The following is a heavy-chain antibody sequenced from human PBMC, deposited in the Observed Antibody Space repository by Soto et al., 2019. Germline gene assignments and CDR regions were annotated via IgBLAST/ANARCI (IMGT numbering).Heavy chain of an antibody. D-gene: IGHD2-15*01. CDR2: SYYSGST. CDR3: ARAAPPRYCSDGSGWGWFDP. Sequence: QVQLQESGPGLVKPSQTLSLTCTVSGGSISSGDYYWSCIRQPPGKGLECMGYSYYSGSTYYNPSLNSRVTKSVDTSKTQLSLKLSSGTAADTAVYYCARAAPPRYCSDGSGWGWFDPWGQGTLVTVSS. J-gene: IGHJ5*02. CDR1: GGSISSGDYY. V-gene: IGHV4-30-4*01.